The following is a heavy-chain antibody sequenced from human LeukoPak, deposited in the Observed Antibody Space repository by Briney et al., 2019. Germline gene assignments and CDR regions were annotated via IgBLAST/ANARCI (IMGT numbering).Heavy chain of an antibody. Sequence: ASVTVSCKASGYTFTSYGISWVRQAPGQGLEWMGWISAYNGNTNYAQKFQGRVIMTIDTSTSTAYMELRSLRSDDTAVYYCASSKWSAGGNYYYYMDVWGKGTTVTVSS. V-gene: IGHV1-18*01. D-gene: IGHD6-13*01. J-gene: IGHJ6*03. CDR3: ASSKWSAGGNYYYYMDV. CDR2: ISAYNGNT. CDR1: GYTFTSYG.